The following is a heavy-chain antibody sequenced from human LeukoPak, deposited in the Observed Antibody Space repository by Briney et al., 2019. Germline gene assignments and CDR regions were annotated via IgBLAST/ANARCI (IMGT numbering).Heavy chain of an antibody. D-gene: IGHD3-22*01. Sequence: GASVKVSCKVSGYTLTELSMHWVRQAPGKGLEWMGGFDPEDGETIYAQKFQGRVTMTEDTSTDTAYMELSSLRSEDTAVYYCWGEYDSSGYYQKKLDYWGQGTLVTVSS. V-gene: IGHV1-24*01. J-gene: IGHJ4*02. CDR1: GYTLTELS. CDR3: WGEYDSSGYYQKKLDY. CDR2: FDPEDGET.